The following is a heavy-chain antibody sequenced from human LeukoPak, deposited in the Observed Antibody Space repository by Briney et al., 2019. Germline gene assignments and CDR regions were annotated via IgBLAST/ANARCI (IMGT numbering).Heavy chain of an antibody. V-gene: IGHV3-23*01. CDR1: GFTFSGYT. D-gene: IGHD3-16*01. CDR3: ATLGGGDGY. CDR2: ISHSGGTT. Sequence: GSLRLSCAASGFTFSGYTMSWVRQAPGKGLEWVSGISHSGGTTDYADSVKGRFTISRDNSRNTLYVQMNSLRVEDTAIYYCATLGGGDGYWGQGTLVTVSS. J-gene: IGHJ4*02.